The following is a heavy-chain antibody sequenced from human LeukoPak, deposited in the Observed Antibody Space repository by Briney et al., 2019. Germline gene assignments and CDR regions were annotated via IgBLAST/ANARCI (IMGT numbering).Heavy chain of an antibody. CDR1: GFTFSSYA. CDR3: ARGSSWSLDY. V-gene: IGHV3-74*01. D-gene: IGHD6-13*01. J-gene: IGHJ4*02. CDR2: IKTDGSTT. Sequence: GGSLRLSCAASGFTFSSYAMSWVRQAPGKGLEWVSHIKTDGSTTSYADSVKGRFTVSRDNAKNTLYLQMNSLRVEDTAVYYCARGSSWSLDYWGQGTLVTVSS.